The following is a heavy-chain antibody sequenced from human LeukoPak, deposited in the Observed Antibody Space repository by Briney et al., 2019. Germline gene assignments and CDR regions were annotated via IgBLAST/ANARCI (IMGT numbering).Heavy chain of an antibody. D-gene: IGHD5-12*01. Sequence: GSLRLSCAASGFTFSSYGMHWVRQAPGKGLEWVAVIWYDGSNKYYADSVRGRFTISRDNSKNTLYLQMNSLRAEDTAVYYCARDRSDDYGAFDIWGQGTMVTVSS. J-gene: IGHJ3*02. CDR3: ARDRSDDYGAFDI. CDR1: GFTFSSYG. CDR2: IWYDGSNK. V-gene: IGHV3-33*01.